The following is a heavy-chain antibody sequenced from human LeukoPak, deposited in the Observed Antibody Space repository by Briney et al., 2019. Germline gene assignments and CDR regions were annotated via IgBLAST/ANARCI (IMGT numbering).Heavy chain of an antibody. J-gene: IGHJ4*02. CDR2: ASYDGSNK. CDR1: GFTFSIYG. Sequence: GGSLRLSCVASGFTFSIYGMHWVRQAPGKGPERVAVASYDGSNKYYADSVKGRFTISRDNSKNTLYLQMNSLRAEDTAVYYCAAIFGMITSDYWGQGTLVTVSS. V-gene: IGHV3-30*03. D-gene: IGHD3-3*01. CDR3: AAIFGMITSDY.